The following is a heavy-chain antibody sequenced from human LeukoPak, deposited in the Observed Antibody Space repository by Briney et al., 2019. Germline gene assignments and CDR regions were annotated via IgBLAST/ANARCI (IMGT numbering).Heavy chain of an antibody. CDR2: INWNGGIT. CDR1: GFTFDDYG. Sequence: PGGSLRLSCAASGFTFDDYGMSWVRQAPGKGLEWVSGINWNGGITAYADSVKGRFTISRDNAKNSLYLQMNSLRAEDTALYHCAKDRRYSYVERGWFDPWGQGTLVTVSS. V-gene: IGHV3-20*01. J-gene: IGHJ5*02. CDR3: AKDRRYSYVERGWFDP. D-gene: IGHD5-18*01.